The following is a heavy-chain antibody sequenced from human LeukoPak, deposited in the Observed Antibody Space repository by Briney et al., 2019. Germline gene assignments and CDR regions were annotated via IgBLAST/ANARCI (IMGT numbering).Heavy chain of an antibody. J-gene: IGHJ4*02. CDR1: GGSISSGGYS. Sequence: SETLSLTCAVSGGSISSGGYSWSWIRQPPGKGLEWIGYIYYDGSTYYNPSLKSRVTLSVDTSKSQFSLNLSSVTAADTAVYYCARDNWSGSYYNYWGQGTLVTVSS. CDR2: IYYDGST. CDR3: ARDNWSGSYYNY. D-gene: IGHD3-3*01. V-gene: IGHV4-30-4*07.